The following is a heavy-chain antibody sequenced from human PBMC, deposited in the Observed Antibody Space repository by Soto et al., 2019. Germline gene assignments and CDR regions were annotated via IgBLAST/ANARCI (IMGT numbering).Heavy chain of an antibody. J-gene: IGHJ4*02. CDR1: GFALSDYS. D-gene: IGHD6-25*01. CDR2: ITSSSRFI. CDR3: AGSADDGRDI. Sequence: EVQLVESGGGQVKPGGSLRLSCAASGFALSDYSMNWVRQAPGKGLEWVSSITSSSRFINYAESVKGRFTISRDNAKNSLYLQMNNLRVEDTAVYYCAGSADDGRDIWGQGTLVTVSS. V-gene: IGHV3-21*01.